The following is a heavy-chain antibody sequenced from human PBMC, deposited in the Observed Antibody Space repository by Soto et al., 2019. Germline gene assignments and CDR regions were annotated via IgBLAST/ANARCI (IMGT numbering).Heavy chain of an antibody. V-gene: IGHV3-48*04. J-gene: IGHJ6*02. CDR3: ASSYCXSTSCYYYYYGMDV. Sequence: GGSLRLSCAASGFTFSSYSMNWVRQAPGKGLEWVSYISSSSSTIYYADSVKGRFTISRDNAKNSLYLQMNSLRAEDTAVYYCASSYCXSTSCYYYYYGMDVWGQGTTVTVSS. CDR2: ISSSSSTI. CDR1: GFTFSSYS. D-gene: IGHD2-2*01.